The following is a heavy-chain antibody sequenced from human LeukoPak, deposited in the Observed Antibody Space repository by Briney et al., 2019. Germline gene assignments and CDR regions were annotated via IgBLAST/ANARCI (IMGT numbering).Heavy chain of an antibody. D-gene: IGHD2-15*01. CDR1: GGTFTSYA. Sequence: SVKVSCKAPGGTFTSYAICWVRPGPGQGLEWMGGIIPIFGTANYAQKFQGRVTITTDESTSTAYMELSSLRSEDTAVYYCARARHCSGGSCYSGYYYYMDVWGKGTTVTVSS. J-gene: IGHJ6*03. CDR3: ARARHCSGGSCYSGYYYYMDV. V-gene: IGHV1-69*05. CDR2: IIPIFGTA.